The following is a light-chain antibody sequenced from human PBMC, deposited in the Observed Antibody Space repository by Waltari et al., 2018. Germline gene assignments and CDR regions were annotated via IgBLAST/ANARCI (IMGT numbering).Light chain of an antibody. CDR3: QQYNNWPPSWT. J-gene: IGKJ1*01. CDR1: QSVGSN. Sequence: EIVMTQSPDTLSVSPGERATLSCRASQSVGSNLAWYQHKPGQAPRLLIYGASTRATDIPARFSGSGSGTEFTLTITSMQSEDFAVYYCQQYNNWPPSWTFGQGTKVEIK. V-gene: IGKV3-15*01. CDR2: GAS.